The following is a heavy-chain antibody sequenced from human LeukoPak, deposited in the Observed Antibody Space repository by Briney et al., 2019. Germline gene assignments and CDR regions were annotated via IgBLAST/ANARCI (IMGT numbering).Heavy chain of an antibody. J-gene: IGHJ4*02. CDR1: GGSISSYY. CDR2: IYTSGST. Sequence: SETLSLTCTVSGGSISSYYWSWIRQPPGKGLEWIGYIYTSGSTNYNPSLKSRVTMSVDTSKNQFSLKLSSVTAADTAVYYCARDPDYGDDTGSWGQGTLVTVSS. D-gene: IGHD4-17*01. V-gene: IGHV4-4*08. CDR3: ARDPDYGDDTGS.